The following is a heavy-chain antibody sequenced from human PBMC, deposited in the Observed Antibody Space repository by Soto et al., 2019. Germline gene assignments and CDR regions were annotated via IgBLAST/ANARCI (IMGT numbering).Heavy chain of an antibody. CDR3: ARATLVGVCGGAAREAFYI. V-gene: IGHV1-18*01. Sequence: AAVKGSFKASAYSFTTYGIVWVRQAPGQGLDCMGWISGYNGDTDYAQKLQGRVTMTTDTSTSTAYMELRSLRSDDTAVYYCARATLVGVCGGAAREAFYIWGQ. D-gene: IGHD3-3*01. CDR2: ISGYNGDT. J-gene: IGHJ3*02. CDR1: AYSFTTYG.